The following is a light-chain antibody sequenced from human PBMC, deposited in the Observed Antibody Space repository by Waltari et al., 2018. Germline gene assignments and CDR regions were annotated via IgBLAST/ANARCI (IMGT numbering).Light chain of an antibody. V-gene: IGKV3-15*01. CDR3: QQDNTWPGT. J-gene: IGKJ2*01. CDR2: DAS. CDR1: QSVRSS. Sequence: EIVMTQSPVALSVSQGERATLSCRASQSVRSSLAWYQQRPGQTPRLVTYDASTRANGIPASFSGSGSGTEFTLTISSLQSEDFAVYYCQQDNTWPGTFGQGTKLEIK.